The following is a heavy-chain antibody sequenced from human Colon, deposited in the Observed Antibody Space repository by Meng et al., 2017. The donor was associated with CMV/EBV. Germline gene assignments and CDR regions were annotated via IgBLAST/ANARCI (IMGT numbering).Heavy chain of an antibody. Sequence: GESLKISCEVSGFTFSDYDMSWARQAPGKGLEWVSTITGSGVRTHYADSVKGRFTISRDSSRNTLDLQMNSLRPEDTAVYYCAKLGFGERPFDFWGLGTLVTVSS. CDR2: ITGSGVRT. CDR3: AKLGFGERPFDF. D-gene: IGHD3-10*01. CDR1: GFTFSDYD. J-gene: IGHJ4*02. V-gene: IGHV3-23*01.